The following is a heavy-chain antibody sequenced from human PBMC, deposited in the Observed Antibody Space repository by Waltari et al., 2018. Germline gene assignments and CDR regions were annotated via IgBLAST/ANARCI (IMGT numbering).Heavy chain of an antibody. CDR1: GFTVSSNY. Sequence: EVQLVETGGGLIQPGGSLRLSCAASGFTVSSNYMSWVRQAPGKGLEWVSVIDSGGSTYYADSVKGRFTISRDNSKNTLYLQMNSLRAEDTAVYYCARVGCSGGSCYSNYYYYYMDVWGKGTTVTVSS. D-gene: IGHD2-15*01. J-gene: IGHJ6*03. V-gene: IGHV3-53*02. CDR3: ARVGCSGGSCYSNYYYYYMDV. CDR2: IDSGGST.